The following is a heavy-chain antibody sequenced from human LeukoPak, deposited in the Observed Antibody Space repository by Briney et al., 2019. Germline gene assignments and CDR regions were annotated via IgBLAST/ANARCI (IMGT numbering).Heavy chain of an antibody. CDR2: INHSGIT. CDR1: GGSFSDYY. D-gene: IGHD6-13*01. CDR3: ARRFSSSWYGARGVDY. Sequence: SETLSLTCAVYGGSFSDYYWSWIRQPPGKGLEYIGEINHSGITNYNPSLMSRVTISVDTSKNQFSLKLSSVTAADTAVYYCARRFSSSWYGARGVDYWGQGTLVTVSS. V-gene: IGHV4-34*01. J-gene: IGHJ4*02.